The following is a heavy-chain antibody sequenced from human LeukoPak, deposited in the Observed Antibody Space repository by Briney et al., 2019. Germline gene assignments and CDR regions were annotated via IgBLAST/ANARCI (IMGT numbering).Heavy chain of an antibody. CDR2: IWYDGSNK. CDR3: ATDRATQYFDY. D-gene: IGHD2-15*01. CDR1: GFPFSSYG. V-gene: IGHV3-30*02. J-gene: IGHJ4*02. Sequence: GGSLRLSCAASGFPFSSYGMHWVRQAPGKGLEWVAFIWYDGSNKYYADSVKGRFTISRDNSRNTLFLQMNSLRAEDTAVYYCATDRATQYFDYWGQGTLVSVSS.